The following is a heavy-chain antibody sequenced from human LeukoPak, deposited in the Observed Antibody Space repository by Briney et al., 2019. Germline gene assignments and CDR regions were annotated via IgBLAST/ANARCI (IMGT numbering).Heavy chain of an antibody. D-gene: IGHD6-19*01. Sequence: PGGSLRLSCAASGFTFSSYAMSWVRQAPGKGLEWVSAISGSGGSTYYADSVKGRFTISRDNSKNTLYLQMNSLRAEDTAVYYCAKMGGQWLFPPRAEYFQHWGQGTLVTVSS. CDR3: AKMGGQWLFPPRAEYFQH. CDR1: GFTFSSYA. CDR2: ISGSGGST. V-gene: IGHV3-23*01. J-gene: IGHJ1*01.